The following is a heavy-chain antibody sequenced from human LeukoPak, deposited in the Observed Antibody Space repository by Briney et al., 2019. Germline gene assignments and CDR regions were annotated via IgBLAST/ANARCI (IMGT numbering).Heavy chain of an antibody. Sequence: GGSLRLSCAASGFTFSSYGMSWVRQAPGKGLEWVSAISGSGGSTYYADSVKGRFTISRDNSKNTLYLQMNSLRAEDTAVYYCAKDHPPTYYYDSSGYYGLSYYFDYWGQGTLVTVSS. CDR3: AKDHPPTYYYDSSGYYGLSYYFDY. J-gene: IGHJ4*02. V-gene: IGHV3-23*01. D-gene: IGHD3-22*01. CDR1: GFTFSSYG. CDR2: ISGSGGST.